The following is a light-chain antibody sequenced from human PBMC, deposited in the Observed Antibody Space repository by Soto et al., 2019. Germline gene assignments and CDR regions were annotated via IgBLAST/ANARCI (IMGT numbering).Light chain of an antibody. CDR2: DVI. J-gene: IGLJ3*02. Sequence: QSALTQPASVSGSPGQSITISCTGTSIDVGAYNYVSWYQQHPGKVPKLIIYDVINRPSGVSSRFSGSKSVNTASLTISGLQAEDEADYYCTSYTSSVTLVFGGGTKLTVL. V-gene: IGLV2-14*01. CDR3: TSYTSSVTLV. CDR1: SIDVGAYNY.